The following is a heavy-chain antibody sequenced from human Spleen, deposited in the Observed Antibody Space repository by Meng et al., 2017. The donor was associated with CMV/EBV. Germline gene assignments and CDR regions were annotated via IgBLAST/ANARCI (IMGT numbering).Heavy chain of an antibody. CDR2: ISSSSSYI. CDR3: ARDQLLYFGLDY. J-gene: IGHJ4*02. V-gene: IGHV3-21*01. D-gene: IGHD2-2*02. Sequence: CAASGFTFSSYSMNWVRQAPGKGLEWVSSISSSSSYIYYADSVKGRFTISRDNAKNSLYLQMNSLRAEDTAVYYCARDQLLYFGLDYWGQGTLVTVSS. CDR1: GFTFSSYS.